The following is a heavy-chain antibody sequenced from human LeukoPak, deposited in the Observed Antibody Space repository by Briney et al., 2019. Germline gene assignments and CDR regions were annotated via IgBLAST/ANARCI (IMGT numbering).Heavy chain of an antibody. J-gene: IGHJ5*02. CDR2: IYRNGST. CDR1: GGSFSGYY. V-gene: IGHV4-34*01. CDR3: ARDGRSGSYYGWFDT. Sequence: PSETLSLTCAVYGGSFSGYYWSWIRQPPGKGLEWIGSIYRNGSTDYNPSLKSRVTISVDTSKNQFSLTLSSVTAADTAVYYCARDGRSGSYYGWFDTWGQGTLVTVSS. D-gene: IGHD3-22*01.